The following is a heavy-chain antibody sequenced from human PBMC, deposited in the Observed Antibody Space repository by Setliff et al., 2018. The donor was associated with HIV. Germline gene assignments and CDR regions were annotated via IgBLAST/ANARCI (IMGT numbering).Heavy chain of an antibody. D-gene: IGHD1-26*01. J-gene: IGHJ4*02. CDR1: GASFSGYF. CDR3: ARGGFKWSGSYADY. Sequence: SETLSLTCTLYGASFSGYFWSWIRQPPGKGLEWIGEINHAGSTNFNPSLKGRVTISVDTAKNQFSLNLTSVTAADTAVYYCARGGFKWSGSYADYWGQGTLVTVSS. CDR2: INHAGST. V-gene: IGHV4-34*01.